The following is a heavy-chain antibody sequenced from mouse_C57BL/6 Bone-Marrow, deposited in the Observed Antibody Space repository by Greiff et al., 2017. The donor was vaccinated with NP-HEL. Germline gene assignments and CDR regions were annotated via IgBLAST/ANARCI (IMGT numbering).Heavy chain of an antibody. CDR3: ARSRWDDY. V-gene: IGHV1-59*01. Sequence: QVQLQQPGAELVRPGTSVKLSCKASGYTFTSYWMHWVKQRPGQGLEWIGVIDPSDSYTNYNQKFKGKATLTVDTSSSTAYMQLSSLTSEDSAVYYCARSRWDDYWGQGTTLTVSS. CDR2: IDPSDSYT. J-gene: IGHJ2*01. CDR1: GYTFTSYW. D-gene: IGHD4-1*01.